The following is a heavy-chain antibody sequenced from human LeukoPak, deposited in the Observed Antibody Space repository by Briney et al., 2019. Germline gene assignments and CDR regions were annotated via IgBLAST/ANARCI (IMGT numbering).Heavy chain of an antibody. D-gene: IGHD2-2*01. V-gene: IGHV1-2*02. J-gene: IGHJ3*02. Sequence: ASVRVSCTASGYTFTGYNMHWVRQAPGQGLEWMGWINPNSGGTNYAQTLQGRVTMTRDTSISTAYMELSRLRSDDTAVYYCARDRMGCSSSSCYGGAGWDAFDIWGQGTMVTVSS. CDR3: ARDRMGCSSSSCYGGAGWDAFDI. CDR1: GYTFTGYN. CDR2: INPNSGGT.